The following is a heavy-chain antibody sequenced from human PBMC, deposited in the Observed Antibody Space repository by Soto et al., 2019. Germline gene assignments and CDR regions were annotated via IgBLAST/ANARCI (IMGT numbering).Heavy chain of an antibody. CDR2: INPNSGGT. Sequence: ASVKVSCKASGYTFTGYYMHWVRQAPGQGLEWMGWINPNSGGTNYAQKFQGWVTMTRDTSISTAYMELSRLRSDDTAVYYCARVSGYCSGGSCYALDYWGQGTLVTVSS. D-gene: IGHD2-15*01. CDR3: ARVSGYCSGGSCYALDY. V-gene: IGHV1-2*04. J-gene: IGHJ4*02. CDR1: GYTFTGYY.